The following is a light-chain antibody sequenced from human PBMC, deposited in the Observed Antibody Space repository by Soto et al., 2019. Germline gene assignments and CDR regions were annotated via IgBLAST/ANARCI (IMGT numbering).Light chain of an antibody. V-gene: IGKV1-9*01. CDR2: AAS. CDR1: QGIRDF. Sequence: DIQLTQSPSFLSASVGDRVTITCRASQGIRDFLAWYQQKPGKAPKLLIYAASTLQAGVPTRFSGFASGTEVTITISNLQPADSATYYCQQFNVYPLTFGGGTKVEIK. CDR3: QQFNVYPLT. J-gene: IGKJ4*01.